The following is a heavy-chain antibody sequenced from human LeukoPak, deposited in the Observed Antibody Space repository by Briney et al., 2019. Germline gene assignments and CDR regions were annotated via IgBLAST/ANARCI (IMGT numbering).Heavy chain of an antibody. Sequence: SVKVSCKASGGTFSSYAISWVRQAPGQGLKWMGGIIPIFGTANYAQKFQGRVTITADESTSTAYMELSSLRSEDTAVYYCAGDTLNYYDSSGYYYPATDAFDIWGQGTMVTVSS. CDR1: GGTFSSYA. CDR3: AGDTLNYYDSSGYYYPATDAFDI. CDR2: IIPIFGTA. J-gene: IGHJ3*02. V-gene: IGHV1-69*13. D-gene: IGHD3-22*01.